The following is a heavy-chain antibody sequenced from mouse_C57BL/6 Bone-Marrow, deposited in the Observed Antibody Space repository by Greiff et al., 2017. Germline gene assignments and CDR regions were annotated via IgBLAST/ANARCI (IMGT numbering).Heavy chain of an antibody. CDR1: GYTFTEYT. V-gene: IGHV1-62-2*01. CDR2: FYPGSGSI. J-gene: IGHJ1*03. CDR3: ARHEEGYYGSSSDWYFDV. D-gene: IGHD1-1*01. Sequence: QVQLQQSGAELVKPGASVKLSCKASGYTFTEYTIHWVKQRSGQGLEWIGWFYPGSGSIKYNEKFKDKATLTADKSSSTVYMELSRLTSEDSAVYFCARHEEGYYGSSSDWYFDVWGTGTTVTVSS.